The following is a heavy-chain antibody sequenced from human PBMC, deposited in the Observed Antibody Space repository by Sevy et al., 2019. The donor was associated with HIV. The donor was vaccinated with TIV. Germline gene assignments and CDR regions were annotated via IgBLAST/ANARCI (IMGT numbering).Heavy chain of an antibody. CDR2: IYTSGST. Sequence: SETLSLTCTVSGGSFSSSSYYWNWIRQPAGRGLEWIGRIYTSGSTNYNPSLKSRVTMSADTSKNQFSLKLSSVTAADTAVYYCAGKIAVAAFDYWGQGNLVTVSS. D-gene: IGHD6-19*01. V-gene: IGHV4-61*02. J-gene: IGHJ4*02. CDR3: AGKIAVAAFDY. CDR1: GGSFSSSSYY.